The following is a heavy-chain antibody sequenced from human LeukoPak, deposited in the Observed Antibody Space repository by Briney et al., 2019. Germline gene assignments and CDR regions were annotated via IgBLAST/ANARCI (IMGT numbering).Heavy chain of an antibody. CDR3: AGAVSPRTTVTTGFDY. CDR1: GFTFSSYS. J-gene: IGHJ4*02. Sequence: PGGSLRLSCAASGFTFSSYSMNWVRQAPGKGLEWVSSISSSSSYIYYADSVKGRFTISRDSAKNSLYLQMNSLRAEDTAVYYCAGAVSPRTTVTTGFDYWGQGTLVTVSS. V-gene: IGHV3-21*01. D-gene: IGHD4-17*01. CDR2: ISSSSSYI.